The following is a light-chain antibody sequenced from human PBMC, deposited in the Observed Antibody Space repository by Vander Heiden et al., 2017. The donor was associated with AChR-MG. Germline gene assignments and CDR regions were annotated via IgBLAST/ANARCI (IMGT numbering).Light chain of an antibody. J-gene: IGLJ2*01. CDR3: QAWDTSTRV. CDR2: QDI. Sequence: SSEVTQPPSVSVSPRQTASITCTGDHSGNKNVCWYQQKPGQSPVLVIYQDIKRPSGIPERFSGSNSGNTATLTISGTQAMDEADYYCQAWDTSTRVFGGGTKLTVL. V-gene: IGLV3-1*01. CDR1: HSGNKN.